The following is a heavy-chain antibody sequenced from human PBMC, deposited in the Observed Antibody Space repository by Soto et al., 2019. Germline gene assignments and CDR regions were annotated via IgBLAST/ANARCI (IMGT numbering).Heavy chain of an antibody. Sequence: QVQLQQWGAGLLKPSETLSLTCAVYGGSFSGYYWSWIRQPPGKGLEWIGEINHSGSTNYNPSLKSRVTISVDTSKNQFSLKLSSVTAADTAVYYCARDKRLLWFGHDAFDIWGQGTMVTVSS. J-gene: IGHJ3*02. CDR1: GGSFSGYY. D-gene: IGHD3-10*01. CDR3: ARDKRLLWFGHDAFDI. V-gene: IGHV4-34*01. CDR2: INHSGST.